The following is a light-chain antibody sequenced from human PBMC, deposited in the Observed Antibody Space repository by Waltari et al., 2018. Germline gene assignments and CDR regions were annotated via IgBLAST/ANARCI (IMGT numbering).Light chain of an antibody. V-gene: IGKV2-29*02. Sequence: DIVMTQSPLSLSVTPGQPASLFCKSRQSLLHSAGTTYLHLYLQKPGQSHQRLISEVSSRFCGVPARFGGSGSGTDFTLKISRVEAEDVGVYYCMQGIDLPRTFGQGTKVEIK. CDR2: EVS. J-gene: IGKJ1*01. CDR3: MQGIDLPRT. CDR1: QSLLHSAGTTY.